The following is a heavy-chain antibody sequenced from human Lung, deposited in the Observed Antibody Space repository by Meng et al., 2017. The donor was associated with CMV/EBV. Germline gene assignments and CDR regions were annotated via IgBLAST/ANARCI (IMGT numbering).Heavy chain of an antibody. CDR2: IYSGGDT. Sequence: GEXXTISCAASGFTVSSHYMSWVRQAPGKGLEWVSIIYSGGDTYYVDSVKGRFTISRDISTNTLSLQLNNLRAEDSAVYYCARVGDDIGSCTTTSCHNGYYFDYWXQGTLVTVSS. CDR1: GFTVSSHY. CDR3: ARVGDDIGSCTTTSCHNGYYFDY. V-gene: IGHV3-53*01. J-gene: IGHJ4*02. D-gene: IGHD2-2*02.